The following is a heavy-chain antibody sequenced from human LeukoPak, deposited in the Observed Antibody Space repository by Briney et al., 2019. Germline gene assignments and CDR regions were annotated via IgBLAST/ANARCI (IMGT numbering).Heavy chain of an antibody. CDR1: GFTLNYYW. CDR2: VNRDGSET. J-gene: IGHJ6*02. V-gene: IGHV3-7*03. CDR3: ARNNGMDV. Sequence: GGSLRLSCAASGFTLNYYWMTWVRQVPGRGPEWVANVNRDGSETYYLDSVKGRFTISKDNAKNSLYLQMNSLRAEDTALYHCARNNGMDVWGQGTTVIVSS.